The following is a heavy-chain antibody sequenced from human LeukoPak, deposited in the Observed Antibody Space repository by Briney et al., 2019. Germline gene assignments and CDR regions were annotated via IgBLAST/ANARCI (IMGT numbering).Heavy chain of an antibody. J-gene: IGHJ4*02. CDR3: ANGGDVVVPAAIGFDY. CDR2: ISSSSAKI. V-gene: IGHV3-48*04. D-gene: IGHD2-2*02. CDR1: EFTFVRYA. Sequence: GGSLRLSCAASEFTFVRYAMNWVRQAPGKGLEWVSYISSSSAKIDYAESVKGRFTISRDNSKNSLYLQMDSLRAEDTAVYYCANGGDVVVPAAIGFDYWGQGTLVTVSS.